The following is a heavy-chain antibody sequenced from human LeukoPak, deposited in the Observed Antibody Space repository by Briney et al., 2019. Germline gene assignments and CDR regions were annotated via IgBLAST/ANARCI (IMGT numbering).Heavy chain of an antibody. V-gene: IGHV1-69*04. CDR3: ARDRKAITMVRGALYYFDY. Sequence: SVTVSFKASGGTFSIYAISWVRQAPGQGLKWMGRIIPILGIANYAQKFQGRVTITADKSTSTAYMELSSLRSEDTAVYYCARDRKAITMVRGALYYFDYWGQGTLVTVSS. J-gene: IGHJ4*02. CDR2: IIPILGIA. D-gene: IGHD3-10*01. CDR1: GGTFSIYA.